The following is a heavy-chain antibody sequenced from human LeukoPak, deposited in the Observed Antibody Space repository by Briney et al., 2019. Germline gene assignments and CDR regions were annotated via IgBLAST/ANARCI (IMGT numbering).Heavy chain of an antibody. CDR1: GFTFSSYA. CDR3: AGRYCTPSSCYSDY. V-gene: IGHV3-48*02. D-gene: IGHD2-8*01. J-gene: IGHJ4*02. Sequence: GGSLRLSCAASGFTFSSYAMCWVRQAPGKGLEWVSFISDGGRPLHYADSVKGRFTISRDNAKNSLYLQMNSLRDEDTAVYFCAGRYCTPSSCYSDYWGQGALVTVSS. CDR2: ISDGGRPL.